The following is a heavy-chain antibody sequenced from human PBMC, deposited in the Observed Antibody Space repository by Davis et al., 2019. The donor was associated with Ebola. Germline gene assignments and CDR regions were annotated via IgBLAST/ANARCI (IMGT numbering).Heavy chain of an antibody. Sequence: AASVKVSCKASGYTFIDFDLHWVRQAPGQRLEWMGWINAGNGNIRYSQNFQGRITITRDTSASTAYMELSSLRSEDTAVYYCARDTGIRYVSLGYWGQGTHVTVSS. J-gene: IGHJ4*02. V-gene: IGHV1-3*01. CDR3: ARDTGIRYVSLGY. CDR1: GYTFIDFD. D-gene: IGHD3-9*01. CDR2: INAGNGNI.